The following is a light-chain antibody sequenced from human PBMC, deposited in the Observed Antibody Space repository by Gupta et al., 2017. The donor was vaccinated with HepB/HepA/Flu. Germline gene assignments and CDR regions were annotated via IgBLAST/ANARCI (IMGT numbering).Light chain of an antibody. CDR3: QAWDSSTVV. Sequence: SYELTQPPSVSVSPGQTASITCSGDKLGDKYVCWYQQKPGQSPVLVIYQDTQRPSGIPERFSGSNSRNTATLTISGTQAMDEADYYCQAWDSSTVVFGGGTKLTVL. CDR2: QDT. CDR1: KLGDKY. V-gene: IGLV3-1*01. J-gene: IGLJ2*01.